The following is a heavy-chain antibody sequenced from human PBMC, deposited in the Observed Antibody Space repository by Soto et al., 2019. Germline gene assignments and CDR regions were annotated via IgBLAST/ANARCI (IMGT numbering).Heavy chain of an antibody. D-gene: IGHD6-13*01. CDR3: AREAIAAAGTDWFDP. CDR1: GFTFSSYW. Sequence: GGSLRLSCAASGFTFSSYWMHWVRQAPGKGLVWVSRINSDGSSTSYADSVKGRFPISRDNAKNTLYLQMNSLRAEDTAVYYCAREAIAAAGTDWFDPWGQGTLVTVSS. CDR2: INSDGSST. V-gene: IGHV3-74*01. J-gene: IGHJ5*02.